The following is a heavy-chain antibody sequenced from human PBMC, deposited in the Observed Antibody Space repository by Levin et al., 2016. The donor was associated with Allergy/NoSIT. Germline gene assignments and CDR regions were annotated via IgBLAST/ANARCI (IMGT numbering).Heavy chain of an antibody. CDR2: ISGSGGST. CDR1: GFTFSSYA. V-gene: IGHV3-23*01. CDR3: AYLREQQLNYYYYYGMDV. Sequence: GGSLRLSCAASGFTFSSYAMSWVRQAPGKGLEWVSAISGSGGSTYYADSVKGRFTISRDNSKNTLYLQMNSLRAEDTAVYYCAYLREQQLNYYYYYGMDVWGQGTTVTVSS. J-gene: IGHJ6*02. D-gene: IGHD6-13*01.